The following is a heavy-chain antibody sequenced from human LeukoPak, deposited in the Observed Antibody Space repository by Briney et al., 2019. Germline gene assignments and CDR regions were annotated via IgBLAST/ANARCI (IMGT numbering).Heavy chain of an antibody. CDR3: ARVSSRRLPPSYYYDRRNYFDY. J-gene: IGHJ4*02. CDR1: GFTFGSYS. CDR2: ISSSSSTI. Sequence: GGSLRLSCAASGFTFGSYSMNWVRQAPGKGLEWVSYISSSSSTIYYADSVKGRFTISRDNAKNSLYLQMNSLRAEDTAVYYCARVSSRRLPPSYYYDRRNYFDYWGQGTLVTVSS. D-gene: IGHD3-22*01. V-gene: IGHV3-48*01.